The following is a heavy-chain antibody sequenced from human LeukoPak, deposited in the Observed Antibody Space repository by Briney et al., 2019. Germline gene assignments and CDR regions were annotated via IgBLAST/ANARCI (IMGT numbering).Heavy chain of an antibody. CDR1: GVTFSSYS. CDR2: ISSRSATI. D-gene: IGHD6-13*01. Sequence: GGSLRLSCAASGVTFSSYSRNWVRQAPGKGLEWVSYISSRSATIYYADSVKGRFTISRDNAKNSLYLQMNSLRAEDTAVYYCARDPLSSSSFDLWGQGTLVTVSS. CDR3: ARDPLSSSSFDL. J-gene: IGHJ4*02. V-gene: IGHV3-48*01.